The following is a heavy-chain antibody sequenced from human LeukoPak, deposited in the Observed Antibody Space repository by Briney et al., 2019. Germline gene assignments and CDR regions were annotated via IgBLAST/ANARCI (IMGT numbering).Heavy chain of an antibody. CDR2: ISWNSGSI. CDR3: AKDYGDYGDYRRFDC. Sequence: GGSLRLSCAASGFTFDDYAMHWVRQPPGKGLEWVSGISWNSGSIGYADSVKGRFTISRDNAKNSLYWQMNSLRAEDTALYYCAKDYGDYGDYRRFDCWGQGTPVTVSS. CDR1: GFTFDDYA. V-gene: IGHV3-9*01. J-gene: IGHJ4*02. D-gene: IGHD4-17*01.